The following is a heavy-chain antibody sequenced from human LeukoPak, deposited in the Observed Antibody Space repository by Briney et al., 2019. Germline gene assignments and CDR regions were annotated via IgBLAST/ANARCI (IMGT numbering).Heavy chain of an antibody. J-gene: IGHJ5*02. CDR3: ARSYYYDSSGYYYGWFDP. V-gene: IGHV4-59*08. Sequence: SETLSLTCTVSGGSISSYFWSWIRQPPGKGLEWIGYIYYSGSTNYNPSLKSRVTISADTSKNQFSLKLSSVTAADTAVYYCARSYYYDSSGYYYGWFDPWGQGTLVTVSS. D-gene: IGHD3-22*01. CDR1: GGSISSYF. CDR2: IYYSGST.